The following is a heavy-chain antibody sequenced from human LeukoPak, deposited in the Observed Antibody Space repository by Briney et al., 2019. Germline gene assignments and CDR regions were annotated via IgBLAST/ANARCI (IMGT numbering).Heavy chain of an antibody. CDR2: MNPKNGNT. D-gene: IGHD4-17*01. J-gene: IGHJ4*02. V-gene: IGHV1-8*01. Sequence: ASVKVSCKSSGCTFTTFDINWVRQASGQGLEYMGWMNPKNGNTGYAQKFQGRVAMTRSLSITTSYMELSNLTSEDTAVYYCATAGSLGDYKWGQGSLVTVSS. CDR1: GCTFTTFD. CDR3: ATAGSLGDYK.